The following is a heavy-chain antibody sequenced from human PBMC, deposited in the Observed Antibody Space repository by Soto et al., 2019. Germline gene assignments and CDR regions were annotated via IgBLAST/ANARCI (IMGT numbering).Heavy chain of an antibody. CDR1: GFTFSSYS. D-gene: IGHD6-6*01. V-gene: IGHV3-21*01. CDR3: ARDGTARPDDYFDY. Sequence: RLSCAASGFTFSSYSMNWVRQAPGKGLEWVSSISSSSSYIYYADSVKGRFTISRDNAKNSLYLQMNSLRAEDTAVYYRARDGTARPDDYFDYWGQGTLVTVSS. J-gene: IGHJ4*02. CDR2: ISSSSSYI.